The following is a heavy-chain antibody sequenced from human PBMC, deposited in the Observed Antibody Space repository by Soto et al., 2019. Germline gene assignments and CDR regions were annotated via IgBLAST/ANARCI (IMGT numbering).Heavy chain of an antibody. CDR1: GYTFTSYG. CDR3: ARAIDGTGSYFYYMDV. V-gene: IGHV1-18*01. Sequence: QVQVVQSGAEVKKPGASVKVSCKASGYTFTSYGISWVRQAPGQGLEWMGWISGYNADTNFAQKFQGRVTMTTHTSTSTADMELRRLRSDDTAVYYCARAIDGTGSYFYYMDVWGKGTTVTVSS. D-gene: IGHD3-22*01. J-gene: IGHJ6*03. CDR2: ISGYNADT.